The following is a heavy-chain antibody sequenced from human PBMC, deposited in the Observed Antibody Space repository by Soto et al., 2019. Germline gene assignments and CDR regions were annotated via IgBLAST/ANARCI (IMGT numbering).Heavy chain of an antibody. CDR2: IPYDGSNK. V-gene: IGHV3-30-3*01. CDR3: ARGGTTIFDPAGWFDP. J-gene: IGHJ5*02. D-gene: IGHD3-3*01. CDR1: GFTFSSYA. Sequence: QVQLVESGGGVVQPGRSLRLSCAASGFTFSSYAMHWVRQAPAKGLEWVAVIPYDGSNKYYADSVKGRFTISRDNSKNTLYLQMNSLRAEDTAVYYCARGGTTIFDPAGWFDPWGQGTLVTVSS.